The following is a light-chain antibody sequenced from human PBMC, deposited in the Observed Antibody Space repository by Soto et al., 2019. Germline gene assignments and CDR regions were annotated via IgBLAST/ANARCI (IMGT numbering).Light chain of an antibody. V-gene: IGLV1-51*01. CDR3: GTWDSALTAWV. CDR1: SSNIGNNY. J-gene: IGLJ3*02. CDR2: YNN. Sequence: QSVLTQPPSVSAAPGQKVTISCSGDSSNIGNNYVSWYQQFPGTAPKLLIFYNNKRPSGIPGRFSGSKSGTSATLGITGLQTGDEADYYCGTWDSALTAWVFGGGTKLTVL.